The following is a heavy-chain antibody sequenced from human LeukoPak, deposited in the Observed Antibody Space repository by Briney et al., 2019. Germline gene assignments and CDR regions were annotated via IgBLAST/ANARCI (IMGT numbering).Heavy chain of an antibody. Sequence: PGGSLRLSCAASGFTFGSYGMHWVRQAPGKGLEWVAFIRYDGSNKYYADPVKGRFTISRDNSKNTLYLQMNSLRAEDTAVYYCAKDRLLWFGELLPPYYFDYWGQGTLVTVSS. CDR1: GFTFGSYG. V-gene: IGHV3-30*02. CDR2: IRYDGSNK. CDR3: AKDRLLWFGELLPPYYFDY. D-gene: IGHD3-10*01. J-gene: IGHJ4*02.